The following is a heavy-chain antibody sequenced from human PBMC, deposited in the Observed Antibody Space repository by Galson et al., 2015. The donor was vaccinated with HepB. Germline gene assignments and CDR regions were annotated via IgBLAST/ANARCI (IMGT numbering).Heavy chain of an antibody. V-gene: IGHV1-3*01. CDR2: INGANGNT. CDR3: ARPSGYCTSTTCYAEVGWFDP. Sequence: SVKVSCKASGYTFSTYAMHWVRQAPGQRLEWMGWINGANGNTKYSQKFQGRVTITRDTSATTAYMELNSLRSEDTAVYYCARPSGYCTSTTCYAEVGWFDPCGQGSLVTVSS. D-gene: IGHD2-2*01. CDR1: GYTFSTYA. J-gene: IGHJ5*02.